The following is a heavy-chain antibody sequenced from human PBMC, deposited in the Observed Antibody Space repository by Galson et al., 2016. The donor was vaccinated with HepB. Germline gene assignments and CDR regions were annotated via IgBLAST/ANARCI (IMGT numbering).Heavy chain of an antibody. CDR1: GGSISSSGYF. Sequence: ETLSLTCTVSGGSISSSGYFWVWIRQPPGKGLEWIGSIHYSGNTHYNPSLRSRVNMSADTSKRNFSLKLRSVTAADTAVYYCARDSREGYFDWLDNWGQGTLVTVSS. D-gene: IGHD3-9*01. CDR2: IHYSGNT. CDR3: ARDSREGYFDWLDN. J-gene: IGHJ5*02. V-gene: IGHV4-39*02.